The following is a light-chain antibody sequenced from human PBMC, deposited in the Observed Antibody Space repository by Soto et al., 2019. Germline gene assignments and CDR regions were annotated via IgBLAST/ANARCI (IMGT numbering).Light chain of an antibody. Sequence: EIVLTQSPGTLSLSPGERATLSCRASQSVSNNFLAWYRQKPGQAPRLLIYGASVRATGIPDRFSGSGSGTDFTLTISRLEPEDFAVYYCQQYGSSPRTFGQGTKVERK. CDR1: QSVSNNF. CDR3: QQYGSSPRT. V-gene: IGKV3-20*01. J-gene: IGKJ1*01. CDR2: GAS.